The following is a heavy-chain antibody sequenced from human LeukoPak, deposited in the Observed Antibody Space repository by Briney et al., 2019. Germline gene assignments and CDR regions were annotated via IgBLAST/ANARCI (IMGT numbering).Heavy chain of an antibody. J-gene: IGHJ4*02. CDR3: ARGDCSSTSCYYFDY. D-gene: IGHD2-2*01. V-gene: IGHV1-2*02. Sequence: ASVKVSCKASGYTFTSYGISWVRQAPGQGLEWMGWINPNSGGTNYAQKFQGRVTMTRDTSISTAYMELSRLRSDDTAVYYCARGDCSSTSCYYFDYWGQGTLVTVSS. CDR2: INPNSGGT. CDR1: GYTFTSYG.